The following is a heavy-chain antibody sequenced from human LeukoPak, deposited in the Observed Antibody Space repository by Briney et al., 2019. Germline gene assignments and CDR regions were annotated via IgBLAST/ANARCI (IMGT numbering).Heavy chain of an antibody. D-gene: IGHD2-21*01. V-gene: IGHV4-30-4*08. CDR1: GGSISSGDYY. CDR3: ARVPAAYPYCGGDCYSTYFDY. J-gene: IGHJ4*02. CDR2: IYYSGST. Sequence: PSETLSLTCTVSGGSISSGDYYWSWIRQPPGKGLEWIVYIYYSGSTYYNPSLKRRVTISVDTSKNQFSLKLSSVTAADTAVYYCARVPAAYPYCGGDCYSTYFDYWGQGTLVTVSS.